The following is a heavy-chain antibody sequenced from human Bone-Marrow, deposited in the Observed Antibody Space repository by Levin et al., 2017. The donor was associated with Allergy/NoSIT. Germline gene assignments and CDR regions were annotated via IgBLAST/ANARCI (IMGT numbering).Heavy chain of an antibody. D-gene: IGHD3-22*01. CDR1: GYAFTSYG. J-gene: IGHJ5*02. Sequence: GESLKISCKASGYAFTSYGISWVRQAPGQGLEWMGWISAYNGNTNYAQSLQGRVTLTTDTSTSTAYMELRSLRSGDTAVYYCARDNHYYANGGYPIREEHCLDPWGQGTLVTVSS. CDR3: ARDNHYYANGGYPIREEHCLDP. V-gene: IGHV1-18*01. CDR2: ISAYNGNT.